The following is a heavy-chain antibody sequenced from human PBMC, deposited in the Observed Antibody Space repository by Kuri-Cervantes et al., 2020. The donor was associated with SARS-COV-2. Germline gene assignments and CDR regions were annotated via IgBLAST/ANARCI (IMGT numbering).Heavy chain of an antibody. J-gene: IGHJ4*02. Sequence: GSLRLSCTVSGGSISSYYWGWIRQPPGKGLEWIGSIYYSGSTYYNPSLKSRVTISVDTSKNQFSLKLSSVTAADTAVYYCARDNHYYGSGSLGIDYWGQGTLVTVSS. CDR3: ARDNHYYGSGSLGIDY. V-gene: IGHV4-39*07. D-gene: IGHD3-10*01. CDR1: GGSISSYY. CDR2: IYYSGST.